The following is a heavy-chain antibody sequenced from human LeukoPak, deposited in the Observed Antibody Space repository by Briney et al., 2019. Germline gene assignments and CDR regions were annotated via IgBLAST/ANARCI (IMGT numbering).Heavy chain of an antibody. Sequence: PSETLSLTCTVSGGSISSGSYYWSWIRQPAGKGLEWIGRIYSSGSTNYNPSLKSRVTISLDTSKNQFSLKLTSVTAADTAVYYCARNPHVTKKGVDYIWYFDLWGRGTLVTVSS. CDR1: GGSISSGSYY. J-gene: IGHJ2*01. CDR2: IYSSGST. CDR3: ARNPHVTKKGVDYIWYFDL. V-gene: IGHV4-61*02. D-gene: IGHD2-8*01.